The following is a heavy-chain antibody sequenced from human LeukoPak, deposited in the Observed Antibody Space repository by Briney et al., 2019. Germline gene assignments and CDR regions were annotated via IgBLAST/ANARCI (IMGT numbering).Heavy chain of an antibody. J-gene: IGHJ4*02. V-gene: IGHV3-7*01. Sequence: GGSLRLSCAASGFTFSTYWMAWVRQAPGKGLEWVANIKGGESARHQADSVKGRFTISRDNTQNLVYLQMRSLRGEDTAVYYCARDVVGSLDYWGQGTLVTVSS. CDR2: IKGGESAR. CDR1: GFTFSTYW. D-gene: IGHD1-26*01. CDR3: ARDVVGSLDY.